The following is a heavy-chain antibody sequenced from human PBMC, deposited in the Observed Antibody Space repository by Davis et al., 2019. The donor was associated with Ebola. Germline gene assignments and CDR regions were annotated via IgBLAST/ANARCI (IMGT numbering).Heavy chain of an antibody. Sequence: GESLNISCAASAFTFSTYWTHWLRQVPGEGLVWLSRTSSAGNTTTYADVVKGRFTISRDNARDTLYLQMNSLRGDETAVYYCARDEQQLTSHYYGMEVWGKGTTVTVSS. CDR1: AFTFSTYW. J-gene: IGHJ6*04. V-gene: IGHV3-74*01. D-gene: IGHD6-13*01. CDR2: TSSAGNTT. CDR3: ARDEQQLTSHYYGMEV.